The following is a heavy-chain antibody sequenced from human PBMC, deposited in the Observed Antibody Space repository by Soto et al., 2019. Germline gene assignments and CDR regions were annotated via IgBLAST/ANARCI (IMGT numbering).Heavy chain of an antibody. CDR2: IVPLLGTA. CDR3: ARDRGSQNWYFGV. Sequence: QVQLVQSGAEVKKPGSSVKVSCTASGDIFSSYPFSWVRQAPGQWLEWLGGIVPLLGTADYAQKFQDRVTITADDSTSTVYMELSSLRSDDTAVYYCARDRGSQNWYFGVWGRGTLVSVSS. J-gene: IGHJ2*01. V-gene: IGHV1-69*01. CDR1: GDIFSSYP. D-gene: IGHD3-10*01.